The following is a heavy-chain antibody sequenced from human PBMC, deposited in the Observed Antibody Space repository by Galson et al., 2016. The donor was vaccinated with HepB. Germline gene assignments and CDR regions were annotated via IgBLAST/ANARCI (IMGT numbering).Heavy chain of an antibody. D-gene: IGHD3-3*01. J-gene: IGHJ3*01. CDR2: VNTDGSTT. CDR3: VREETMFGSDSAFDV. CDR1: GFSFSTYY. Sequence: SLRLSCAASGFSFSTYYMGWVRQAPGKGLLWISRVNTDGSTTTYADSAKGRFTTSRDNAKNTLFLQMNSLRAEDTALYYCVREETMFGSDSAFDVWGQGTMVTVSS. V-gene: IGHV3-74*01.